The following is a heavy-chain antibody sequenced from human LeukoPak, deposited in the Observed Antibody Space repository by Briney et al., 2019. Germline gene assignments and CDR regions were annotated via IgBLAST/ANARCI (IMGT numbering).Heavy chain of an antibody. CDR1: GYTFTSYD. CDR2: MNPNSANT. Sequence: GASVKVPCKTSGYTFTSYDINWVRQAPGQGLEWIGWMNPNSANTGYAQKFQGRVTISRNISIGTAYMELSSLTSEDTAVYYCARGVTVFGVAPDHWGQGTLVTVSS. D-gene: IGHD3-3*01. CDR3: ARGVTVFGVAPDH. V-gene: IGHV1-8*01. J-gene: IGHJ4*02.